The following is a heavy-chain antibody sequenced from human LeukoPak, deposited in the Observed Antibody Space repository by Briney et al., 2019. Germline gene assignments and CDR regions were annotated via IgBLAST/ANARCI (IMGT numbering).Heavy chain of an antibody. V-gene: IGHV1-18*04. Sequence: ASVKVSCKASGYTFTNYGISWVRQAPGQGLEWTGWISTYTGNTNYAQKLQGSVTMTTDTATSTAYMELRSLTSDDTAVYYCARASPSYDSRLGDYWGQGTLVTVSS. J-gene: IGHJ4*02. D-gene: IGHD3-22*01. CDR2: ISTYTGNT. CDR1: GYTFTNYG. CDR3: ARASPSYDSRLGDY.